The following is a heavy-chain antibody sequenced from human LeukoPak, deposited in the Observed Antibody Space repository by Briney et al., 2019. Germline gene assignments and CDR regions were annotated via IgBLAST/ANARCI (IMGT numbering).Heavy chain of an antibody. CDR1: GFTFSSYE. V-gene: IGHV3-48*03. D-gene: IGHD5-24*01. CDR3: AREDGYMDV. J-gene: IGHJ6*03. CDR2: ISSSGGTI. Sequence: GGSLRLSCAASGFTFSSYEMNWVRQAPGKGLEWVSYISSSGGTIYYADSVKGRFTISRDNAKNSLYLQMNSLRAEDTAVYYCAREDGYMDVWGKGTTVTVSS.